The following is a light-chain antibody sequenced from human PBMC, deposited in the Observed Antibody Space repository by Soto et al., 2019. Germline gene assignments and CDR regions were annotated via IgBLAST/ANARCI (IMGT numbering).Light chain of an antibody. V-gene: IGKV1-5*03. J-gene: IGKJ2*01. CDR2: KAS. CDR1: QSISSW. Sequence: DIQMTQSPSTLSASVGDRVTITCRASQSISSWLAWYQQKPGKAPKLLIYKASSLESGVPSRFSGSESGIEFTLIISRLQPDVFAAYYCQQYNSYSPYTFGQGTKLEIK. CDR3: QQYNSYSPYT.